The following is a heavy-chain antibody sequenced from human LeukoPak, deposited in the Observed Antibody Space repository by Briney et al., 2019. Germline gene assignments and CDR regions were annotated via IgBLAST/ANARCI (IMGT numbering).Heavy chain of an antibody. V-gene: IGHV3-33*01. J-gene: IGHJ4*02. Sequence: PGGSLRLSCAASGFTFSSYGMHWVRQAPGKGLEWVGIIWYDGSDKYYGDSVKGRFTISRDNSKNTLYLQMNSLRAEDTAVYYCTILAVASDFDYWGQGTLVTVSS. D-gene: IGHD6-19*01. CDR2: IWYDGSDK. CDR3: TILAVASDFDY. CDR1: GFTFSSYG.